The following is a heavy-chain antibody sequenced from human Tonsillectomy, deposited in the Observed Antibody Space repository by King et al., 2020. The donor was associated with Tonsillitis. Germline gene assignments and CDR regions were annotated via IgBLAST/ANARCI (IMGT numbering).Heavy chain of an antibody. D-gene: IGHD1-26*01. Sequence: QLVQSGAEVKKPGASVKVSCKASGYTFTGYYIHWVRQASAQGLAWMGWINPKRCDTKYAQKLQGMVTLTRDTSIITVYMELSSLRSDDTAVYYCAGDGSTGWYHHWGQGTLVTVSS. V-gene: IGHV1-2*02. CDR1: GYTFTGYY. CDR3: AGDGSTGWYHH. J-gene: IGHJ5*02. CDR2: INPKRCDT.